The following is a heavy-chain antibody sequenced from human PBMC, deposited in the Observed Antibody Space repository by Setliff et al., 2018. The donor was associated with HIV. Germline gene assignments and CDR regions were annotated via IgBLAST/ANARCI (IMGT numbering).Heavy chain of an antibody. D-gene: IGHD1-26*01. CDR1: GGTFSSFA. V-gene: IGHV1-69*13. Sequence: ASVKVSCKASGGTFSSFAINWVRQAPGQGLEWVGGIIPVFGTTSYGHHFQGRVAITADASTSTAYLDLYSLRSEDTAVYYCARDHHSGSDWSRLGAFDIWGEGTTVTVSS. J-gene: IGHJ3*02. CDR2: IIPVFGTT. CDR3: ARDHHSGSDWSRLGAFDI.